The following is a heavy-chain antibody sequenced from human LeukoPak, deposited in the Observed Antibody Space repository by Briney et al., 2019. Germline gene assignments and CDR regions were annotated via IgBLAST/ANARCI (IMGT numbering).Heavy chain of an antibody. D-gene: IGHD3/OR15-3a*01. V-gene: IGHV3-23*01. J-gene: IGHJ4*02. CDR1: GFTFSSYA. CDR2: ISGSGDDT. Sequence: HPGGSLRLSCAASGFTFSSYAMSWVRQAPGKGLEWVSSISGSGDDTYYADSVQGRFTISRDNSKNTVYLQMNSLRAEDTALHYCAKGSDSSAWTLFDSWGQGTLVTVSS. CDR3: AKGSDSSAWTLFDS.